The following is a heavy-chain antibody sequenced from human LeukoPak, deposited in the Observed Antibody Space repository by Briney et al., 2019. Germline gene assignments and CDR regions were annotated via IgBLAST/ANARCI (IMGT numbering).Heavy chain of an antibody. Sequence: SETLSLTCTVSGGSISSSSYYWGWIRQPPGKGLEWIGSIYYSGSTYYNPSLKSRVTISVDTSKNQFSLKLSSVTAADTAVYYCASLYYDFWSGYSGPIRPQRFFDYWGQGTLVTVSS. J-gene: IGHJ4*02. CDR1: GGSISSSSYY. CDR2: IYYSGST. V-gene: IGHV4-39*01. D-gene: IGHD3-3*01. CDR3: ASLYYDFWSGYSGPIRPQRFFDY.